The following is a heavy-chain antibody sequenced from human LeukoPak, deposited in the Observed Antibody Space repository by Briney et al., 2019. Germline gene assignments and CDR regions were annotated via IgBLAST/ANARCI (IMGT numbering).Heavy chain of an antibody. CDR2: IFSGGST. D-gene: IGHD4-23*01. Sequence: GGSLRLSCAASGLSVTNTYMNWVRQAPGKGLEWVSVIFSGGSTYYTDSVKGRFTISRDNSKNTLYLQMNSLRVEDTAVYYCAGGNFGNLLFDYWGQGTLVTVSS. V-gene: IGHV3-53*01. CDR3: AGGNFGNLLFDY. CDR1: GLSVTNTY. J-gene: IGHJ4*02.